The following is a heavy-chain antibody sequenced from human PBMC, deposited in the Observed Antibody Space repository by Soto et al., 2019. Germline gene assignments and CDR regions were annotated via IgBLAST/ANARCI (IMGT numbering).Heavy chain of an antibody. CDR2: IIPIFGTA. CDR3: ARDFKDVTGDYFDY. J-gene: IGHJ4*02. CDR1: GDIFSGYS. V-gene: IGHV1-69*13. D-gene: IGHD7-27*01. Sequence: SVKVSCKTSGDIFSGYSISWVRQAPGQGLEWMGGIIPIFGTANYAQKFQGRVTITADESTSTAYMELSSLRSEDTAVYYCARDFKDVTGDYFDYWGQGTLVTVSS.